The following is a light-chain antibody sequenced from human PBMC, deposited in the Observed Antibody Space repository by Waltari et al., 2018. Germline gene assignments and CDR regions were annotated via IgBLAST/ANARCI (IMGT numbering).Light chain of an antibody. J-gene: IGKJ1*01. CDR3: QQYNSWPRT. V-gene: IGKV3-15*01. Sequence: EVMMTQSPATLSVSPGERATLSCRASQSVSSDLAWYQQNAGQAPRILIYAASTRATGIPARFSGSGSGTEFTLTISSLQSEDFAVYYCQQYNSWPRTFGLGTKVETK. CDR1: QSVSSD. CDR2: AAS.